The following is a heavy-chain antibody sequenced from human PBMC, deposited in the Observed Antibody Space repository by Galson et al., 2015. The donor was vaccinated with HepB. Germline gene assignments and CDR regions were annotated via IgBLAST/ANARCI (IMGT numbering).Heavy chain of an antibody. J-gene: IGHJ4*02. Sequence: QSGAEVKKPGESPKISCKGSGYSLTSYWIGWVRQMPGIGLEWMGIIYPGDSDTRYSPSFQGQVTISADKSIGTAYLQWSSLKASGTAMYYCARRGIASEYFDYWGQGTLVTVSS. CDR2: IYPGDSDT. D-gene: IGHD1-14*01. CDR1: GYSLTSYW. CDR3: ARRGIASEYFDY. V-gene: IGHV5-51*01.